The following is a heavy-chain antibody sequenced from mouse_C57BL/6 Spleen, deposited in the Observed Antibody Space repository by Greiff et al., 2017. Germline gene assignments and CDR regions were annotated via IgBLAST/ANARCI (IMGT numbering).Heavy chain of an antibody. Sequence: EVKLVESGGGLVQPGGSLKLSCAASGFTFSDYYMYWVRQTPEKRLEWVAYISNGGGSTYYPDTVKGRFTISRDNAKNTLYLQMSRLKSEDTAMYYCARNSNYGYFDVWGTGTTVTVSS. D-gene: IGHD2-5*01. J-gene: IGHJ1*03. CDR2: ISNGGGST. V-gene: IGHV5-12*01. CDR1: GFTFSDYY. CDR3: ARNSNYGYFDV.